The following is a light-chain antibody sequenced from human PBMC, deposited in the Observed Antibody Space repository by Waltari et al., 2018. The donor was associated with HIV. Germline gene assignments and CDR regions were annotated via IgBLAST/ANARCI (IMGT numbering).Light chain of an antibody. CDR1: QSVSSY. CDR3: QARTNWPPAWT. J-gene: IGKJ1*01. Sequence: EIVLTQSPATLSLSPGEGATLSCRASQSVSSYLAWYQQKPGQAPRLLIYDAFNRATDIPARFSGSGSGTDFALTISSLEPEDFALYYCQARTNWPPAWTFGQGTKVEIK. V-gene: IGKV3-11*01. CDR2: DAF.